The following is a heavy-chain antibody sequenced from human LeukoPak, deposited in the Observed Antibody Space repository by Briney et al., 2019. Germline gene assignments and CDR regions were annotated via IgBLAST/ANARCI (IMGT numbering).Heavy chain of an antibody. CDR2: MNPNSGNT. CDR1: GGTFSSYA. CDR3: ARDSPYSTD. J-gene: IGHJ4*02. Sequence: ASVKVSCKASGGTFSSYAISWVRQATGQGLEWMGWMNPNSGNTGYAQKFQGRVTMTRNTSISTAYMELSSLRSEDTAVYYCARDSPYSTDWGQGTLVTVSS. D-gene: IGHD2-2*01. V-gene: IGHV1-8*02.